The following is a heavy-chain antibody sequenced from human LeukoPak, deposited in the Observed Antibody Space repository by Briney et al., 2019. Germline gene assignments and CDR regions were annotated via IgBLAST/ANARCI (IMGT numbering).Heavy chain of an antibody. CDR1: GGTFNYYT. CDR2: IVPMFGIP. J-gene: IGHJ4*02. CDR3: AIMGGSTTRAVDY. Sequence: SVKVSCKTSGGTFNYYTINWVRQAPGQGLEWMGRIVPMFGIPDYAQKFQGRVTLTADRSTSTAYMELSSLRSEDTAMYYCAIMGGSTTRAVDYWAQGTLVTVSS. D-gene: IGHD2-8*01. V-gene: IGHV1-69*02.